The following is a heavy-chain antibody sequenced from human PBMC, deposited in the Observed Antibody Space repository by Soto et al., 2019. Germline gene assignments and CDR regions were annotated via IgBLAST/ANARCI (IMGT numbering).Heavy chain of an antibody. V-gene: IGHV4-59*01. CDR3: ARVVGYCSSTSCYPSSGWYEPACFDY. CDR1: GGSISSYY. CDR2: IYYSGST. J-gene: IGHJ4*02. Sequence: ASETLSLTCTISGGSISSYYWSWIRQPPGKGLEWIGYIYYSGSTNYNPSLKSRVTISVDTSKNQFSLKLSSVTAADTAVYYCARVVGYCSSTSCYPSSGWYEPACFDYWGQGTLVTVSS. D-gene: IGHD2-2*03.